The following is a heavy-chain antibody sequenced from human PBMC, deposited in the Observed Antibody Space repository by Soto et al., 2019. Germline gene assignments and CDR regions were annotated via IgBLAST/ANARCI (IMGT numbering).Heavy chain of an antibody. CDR1: GGSISSYD. CDR2: IYYSGIT. Sequence: PSETLSLTCTVSGGSISSYDWNWIRQPPGKGLEWIGYIYYSGITNYNPSLKSRVTISVDTSKNQFSLKLSSVTAADTAVYYCARDYYGMDVWGQGTTVTVSS. CDR3: ARDYYGMDV. V-gene: IGHV4-59*01. J-gene: IGHJ6*02.